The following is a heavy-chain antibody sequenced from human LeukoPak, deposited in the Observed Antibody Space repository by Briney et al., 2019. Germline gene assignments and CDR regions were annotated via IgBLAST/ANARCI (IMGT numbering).Heavy chain of an antibody. CDR2: IFYSGST. CDR3: AKSKGYGLVDI. D-gene: IGHD3-10*01. J-gene: IGHJ3*02. CDR1: GGSISTSNYY. V-gene: IGHV4-39*07. Sequence: SETLSLTCTVSGGSISTSNYYWGWIRQPPGKGLEWIGNIFYSGSTYYSPSLRSRVTISLDTPRNQFSLKLNSVTAADTAVYYCAKSKGYGLVDIWGQGTMVTVSS.